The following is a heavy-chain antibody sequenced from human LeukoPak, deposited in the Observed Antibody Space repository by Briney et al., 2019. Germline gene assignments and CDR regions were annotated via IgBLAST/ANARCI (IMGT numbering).Heavy chain of an antibody. Sequence: GASVKVSCKASGYTFTSYGISWVRQAPGQGLEWTGWISAYNGNTNYAQKLQGRVTMTTDTSTSTAYMELRSLRSDDTAVYYCARGGTYDSSGYYPFDYWGQGTLVTVSS. D-gene: IGHD3-22*01. CDR1: GYTFTSYG. CDR3: ARGGTYDSSGYYPFDY. J-gene: IGHJ4*02. V-gene: IGHV1-18*01. CDR2: ISAYNGNT.